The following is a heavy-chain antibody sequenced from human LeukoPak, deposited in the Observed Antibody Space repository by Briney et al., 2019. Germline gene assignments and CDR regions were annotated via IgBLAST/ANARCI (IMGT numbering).Heavy chain of an antibody. Sequence: PGGSLRLSCAASGFTFSSYGMNWVRQAPGKGLEWVSYISSSSSTIYHADSVKGRFTISRDNAKNSLYLQMNSLRAEDTAVYYCARDVPLIWGQGTMVTVSS. CDR3: ARDVPLI. CDR1: GFTFSSYG. CDR2: ISSSSSTI. V-gene: IGHV3-48*01. J-gene: IGHJ3*02.